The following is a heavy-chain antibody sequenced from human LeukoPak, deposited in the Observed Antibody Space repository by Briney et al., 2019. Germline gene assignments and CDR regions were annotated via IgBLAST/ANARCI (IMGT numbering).Heavy chain of an antibody. D-gene: IGHD1-26*01. CDR1: GDSMSSNNW. CDR2: IHHDGST. Sequence: SETLSLTCAVSGDSMSSNNWWTWVRQPPAQGLVWIGEIHHDGSTNYNPSLRSRLTISLDASKNQFSLKLSSVTAADTAVYYCARDRRRDLLHAFDIWGQGTMVTVSS. V-gene: IGHV4-4*02. CDR3: ARDRRRDLLHAFDI. J-gene: IGHJ3*02.